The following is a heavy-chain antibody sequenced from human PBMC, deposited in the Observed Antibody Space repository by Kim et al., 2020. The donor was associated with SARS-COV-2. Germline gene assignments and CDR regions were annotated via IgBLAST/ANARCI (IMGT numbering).Heavy chain of an antibody. Sequence: GNTGYAQKFQGRVTMTRNTSISTAYMELSSLRSEDTAVYYCAISSGVRGNWGQGTLVTVSS. J-gene: IGHJ4*02. D-gene: IGHD2-15*01. CDR3: AISSGVRGN. V-gene: IGHV1-8*01. CDR2: GNT.